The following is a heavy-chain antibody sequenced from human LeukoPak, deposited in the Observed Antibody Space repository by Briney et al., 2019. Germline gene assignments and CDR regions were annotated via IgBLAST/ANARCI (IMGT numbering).Heavy chain of an antibody. V-gene: IGHV3-23*01. CDR2: ITASGAST. CDR3: AKRSAESSGYFEH. CDR1: GFTFMKYS. D-gene: IGHD3-22*01. J-gene: IGHJ4*02. Sequence: RSGGSLRLSCAGSGFTFMKYSMTWVRQAPGKGLEWVSAITASGASTDYADSVKGRFTISRDNSKNTLYLQLNSLRAEDTAVYYCAKRSAESSGYFEHWGQGALVTVSS.